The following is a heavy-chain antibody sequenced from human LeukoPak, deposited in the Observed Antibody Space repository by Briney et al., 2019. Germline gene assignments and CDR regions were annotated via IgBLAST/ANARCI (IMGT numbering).Heavy chain of an antibody. CDR2: IRDSGSST. V-gene: IGHV3-23*01. Sequence: GGSLRLSCAASGFTFSSYAMSWVRQAPGKGLEWVSAIRDSGSSTHYADSVKGRFTTSRDNSKNTLFLQMNSLRAEDTAIYYCAKYGPQDSGSTHFDYWGQGALVTVSS. CDR1: GFTFSSYA. CDR3: AKYGPQDSGSTHFDY. D-gene: IGHD1-26*01. J-gene: IGHJ4*02.